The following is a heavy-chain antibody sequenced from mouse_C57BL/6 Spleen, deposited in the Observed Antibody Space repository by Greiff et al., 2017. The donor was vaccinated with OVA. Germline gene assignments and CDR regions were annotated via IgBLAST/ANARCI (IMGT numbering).Heavy chain of an antibody. V-gene: IGHV1-52*01. Sequence: VQLQQPGAELVRPGSSVKLSCKASGYTFTSYWMHWVKQRPIQGLEWIGNIDPSDSETHYNQKFKDKATLTVDKSSSTAYMQLSSLTSEDSAVYYCVFITTVGDFDYWGQGTTLTVSS. D-gene: IGHD1-1*01. CDR1: GYTFTSYW. CDR3: VFITTVGDFDY. J-gene: IGHJ2*01. CDR2: IDPSDSET.